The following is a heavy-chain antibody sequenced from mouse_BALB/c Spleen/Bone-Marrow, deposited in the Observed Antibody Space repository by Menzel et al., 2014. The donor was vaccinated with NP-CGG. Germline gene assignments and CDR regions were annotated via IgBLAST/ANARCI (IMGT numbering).Heavy chain of an antibody. CDR1: GYTSTSYT. CDR3: AREARTGAWFTY. J-gene: IGHJ3*01. Sequence: VQLQQSGAELARPGASVKMSCKASGYTSTSYTIQWVKQRPGQGLEWIGYINPSSGYTDYNQKFKDKTTLTADKSSNTAYMQLTSLTSEDSAVYSCAREARTGAWFTYWGQGTLVTVSA. D-gene: IGHD4-1*01. V-gene: IGHV1-4*02. CDR2: INPSSGYT.